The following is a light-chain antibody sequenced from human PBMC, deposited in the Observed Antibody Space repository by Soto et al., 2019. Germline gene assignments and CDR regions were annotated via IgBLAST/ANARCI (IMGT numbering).Light chain of an antibody. CDR2: AVS. CDR1: SSDVGNYNY. V-gene: IGLV2-14*01. Sequence: QSALTQPASVSGSPGQSITISCTGTSSDVGNYNYVSWYQQHPGKAPKLMIYAVSNRPSGVSNRFSGSKSGNTASLTISGLQAEDEAAYYCSSYTGSSTLAVFGGGTKLTVL. CDR3: SSYTGSSTLAV. J-gene: IGLJ2*01.